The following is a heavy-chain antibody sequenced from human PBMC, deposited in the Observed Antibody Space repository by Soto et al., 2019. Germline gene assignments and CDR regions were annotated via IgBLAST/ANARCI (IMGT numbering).Heavy chain of an antibody. D-gene: IGHD3-22*01. CDR2: IYWNDDK. V-gene: IGHV2-5*01. CDR1: GFSLSTSGVG. CDR3: AHSVQPASRDYYDSSGYYP. Sequence: GPTLVNPTQTLTLTCTFSGFSLSTSGVGVGWIRQPPGKALEWLALIYWNDDKRYSPSLKSRLTITKDTSKNQVVLTMTNMDPVDTATYYCAHSVQPASRDYYDSSGYYPWGQGTLVTVSS. J-gene: IGHJ5*02.